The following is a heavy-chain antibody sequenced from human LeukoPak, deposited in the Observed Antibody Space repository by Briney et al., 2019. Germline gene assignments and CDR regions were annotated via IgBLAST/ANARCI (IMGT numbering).Heavy chain of an antibody. CDR2: IYPGDSDT. Sequence: GESLKISCKGSGYSFTSYWIGWVRQMPGKGLEWMGIIYPGDSDTRYSPSLQGQVTISADKSISTAYLQWSSLKASDTAMYYCARVKQQLPYYYYYGMDVWGQGTTVTVSS. J-gene: IGHJ6*02. D-gene: IGHD6-13*01. CDR1: GYSFTSYW. V-gene: IGHV5-51*01. CDR3: ARVKQQLPYYYYYGMDV.